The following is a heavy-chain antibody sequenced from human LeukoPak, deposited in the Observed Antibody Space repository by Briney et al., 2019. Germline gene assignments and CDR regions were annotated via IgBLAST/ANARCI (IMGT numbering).Heavy chain of an antibody. Sequence: PGGSLRLSCAAPGFTFSRYAMSWVRQAPGKGVEWVSAIISSGRSTYYADSVKGRFTISRDNSKNTLYLQMNRLRAEDTAVYYWAKGGSSWDYWGQGTLVTVSS. CDR2: IISSGRST. V-gene: IGHV3-23*01. J-gene: IGHJ4*02. D-gene: IGHD6-13*01. CDR3: AKGGSSWDY. CDR1: GFTFSRYA.